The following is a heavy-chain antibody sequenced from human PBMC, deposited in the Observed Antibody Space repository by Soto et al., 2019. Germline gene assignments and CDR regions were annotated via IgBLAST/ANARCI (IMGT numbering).Heavy chain of an antibody. CDR2: IYHSGST. D-gene: IGHD3-22*01. CDR1: GGSISSSNW. CDR3: ARGWGRDYDSSGYYYSPYFDY. Sequence: SETLSLTCAVSGGSISSSNWWSWVRQPPGKGLEWIGEIYHSGSTNSNPSLKSRVTISVDKSKNQFSLKLSSVTAADTAVYYCARGWGRDYDSSGYYYSPYFDYWGQGTLVTVSS. J-gene: IGHJ4*02. V-gene: IGHV4-4*02.